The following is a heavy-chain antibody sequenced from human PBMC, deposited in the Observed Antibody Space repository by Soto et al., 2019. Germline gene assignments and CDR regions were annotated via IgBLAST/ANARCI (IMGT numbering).Heavy chain of an antibody. CDR2: ISYDGSNK. Sequence: QVQLVESGGGVVQPGRSLRLSCAASGFTFSSYGMHWVRQAPGKGLEWVAVISYDGSNKYYADSVKGRFTISRDNSKNPLYLQMNSLRAEDTAVYYCVQGKAKLRRWYYFDYWGQGTLVTVSS. D-gene: IGHD6-13*01. CDR3: VQGKAKLRRWYYFDY. CDR1: GFTFSSYG. J-gene: IGHJ4*02. V-gene: IGHV3-30*03.